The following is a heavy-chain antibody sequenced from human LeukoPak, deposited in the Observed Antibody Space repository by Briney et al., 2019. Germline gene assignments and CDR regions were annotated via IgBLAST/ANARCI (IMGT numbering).Heavy chain of an antibody. Sequence: SETLSLTCTVSGGSISSSSYYRGWIRQPPGKGLEWIGYIYYSGSTNYNPSLKSRVTISVDTSKNQFSLKLNPVTAADTAVYYCARRLWRAFLASYDSKVLDYWGQGTLVTVSS. CDR1: GGSISSSSYY. CDR3: ARRLWRAFLASYDSKVLDY. CDR2: IYYSGST. V-gene: IGHV4-61*05. D-gene: IGHD3-22*01. J-gene: IGHJ4*02.